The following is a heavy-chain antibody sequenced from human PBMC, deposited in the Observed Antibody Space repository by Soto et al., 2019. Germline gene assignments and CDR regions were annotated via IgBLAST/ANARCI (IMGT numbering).Heavy chain of an antibody. V-gene: IGHV1-69*01. J-gene: IGHJ6*02. CDR3: ARVVTMFRGVMAGMDV. D-gene: IGHD3-10*01. CDR2: IIPIFGTA. Sequence: QVQLVQSGAEVKKPGSSVKVSCKASGGTFSSYAISWVRQAPGQGLEWMGGIIPIFGTANYAQKFQVRVTITADESTRTAYMELSSLRSEDTAVYYCARVVTMFRGVMAGMDVWGQGTTVTVSS. CDR1: GGTFSSYA.